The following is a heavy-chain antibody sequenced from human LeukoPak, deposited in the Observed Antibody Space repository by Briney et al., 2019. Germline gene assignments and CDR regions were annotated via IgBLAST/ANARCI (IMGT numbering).Heavy chain of an antibody. J-gene: IGHJ4*02. CDR3: ARGDILTGYTLFDY. Sequence: ASVKVSCKASGYTFTMYYIHWVRQAPGQGLEWMGMINPSDGATTYAQKFQGRVTMTRDTSISTAYMELSRLRSDDTAVYYCARGDILTGYTLFDYWGQGTLVTVSS. CDR2: INPSDGAT. CDR1: GYTFTMYY. V-gene: IGHV1-46*01. D-gene: IGHD3-9*01.